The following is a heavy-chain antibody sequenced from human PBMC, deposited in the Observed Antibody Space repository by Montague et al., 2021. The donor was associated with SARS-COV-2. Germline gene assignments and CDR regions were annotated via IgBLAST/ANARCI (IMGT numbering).Heavy chain of an antibody. CDR3: TTGEGVYGWRYYFDY. CDR2: VDNGGHT. CDR1: GDSIRTNY. Sequence: SETLSLTCSVSGDSIRTNYWSWIRQSPGQRLEWIGYVDNGGHTDYSLSLRSRVTISLETPKRQFSLRLNSVTEADTAVYYCTTGEGVYGWRYYFDYWGQGTRVTVS. J-gene: IGHJ4*02. V-gene: IGHV4-4*08. D-gene: IGHD6-19*01.